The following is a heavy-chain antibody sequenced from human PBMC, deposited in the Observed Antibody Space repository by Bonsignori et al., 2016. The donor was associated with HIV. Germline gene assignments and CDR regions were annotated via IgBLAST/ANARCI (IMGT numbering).Heavy chain of an antibody. D-gene: IGHD2-21*02. V-gene: IGHV1-69*01. J-gene: IGHJ4*02. CDR2: IIPVFGVP. Sequence: QVQVVQSGAEVKKPGSSVKVSCKASGGTFRNYAINWVRQTPGQGLEWMGGIIPVFGVPTYAQHFQGRVTISAHESTSTAYMELSRLTSEDTAVYFCALGEGGLVVVMPATPFDYWGQGTLV. CDR3: ALGEGGLVVVMPATPFDY. CDR1: GGTFRNYA.